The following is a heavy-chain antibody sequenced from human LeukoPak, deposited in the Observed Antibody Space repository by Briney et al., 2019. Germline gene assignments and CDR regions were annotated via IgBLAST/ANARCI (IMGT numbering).Heavy chain of an antibody. V-gene: IGHV4-38-2*02. D-gene: IGHD6-19*01. Sequence: SETLSLTCTVSGYSISSGYYWGWVRQPPGKGLEWIGSIYHSGSTYYNPSLKSRVTMSVDRSKNQFSLKLSSVTAADTAVYYCARGRSSGWHPVVDYWGQGTLVTVSS. CDR2: IYHSGST. J-gene: IGHJ4*02. CDR1: GYSISSGYY. CDR3: ARGRSSGWHPVVDY.